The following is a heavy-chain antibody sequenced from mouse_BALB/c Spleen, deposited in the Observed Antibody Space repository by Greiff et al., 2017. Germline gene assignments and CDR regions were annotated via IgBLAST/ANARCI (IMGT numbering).Heavy chain of an antibody. Sequence: VQLQQSGAELAKPGASVKMSCKASGYTFTSYWMHWVKQRPGQGLEWIGYINPSTGYTEYNQKFKDKATLTADKSSSTAYMQLSSLTSEDSAVYYCARDDYGFVAYWGQGTLVTVSA. J-gene: IGHJ3*01. V-gene: IGHV1-7*01. D-gene: IGHD2-4*01. CDR3: ARDDYGFVAY. CDR1: GYTFTSYW. CDR2: INPSTGYT.